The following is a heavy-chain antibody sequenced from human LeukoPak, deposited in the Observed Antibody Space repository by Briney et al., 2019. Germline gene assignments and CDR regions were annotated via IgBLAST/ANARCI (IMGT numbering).Heavy chain of an antibody. CDR3: ARDLGGAFDY. CDR1: GFTFSNAW. CDR2: ISSSSSTI. V-gene: IGHV3-48*01. D-gene: IGHD3-16*01. Sequence: PGGALRLSCAASGFTFSNAWMNWVRQAPGKGLERVSYISSSSSTIYYADSVKGRFTISRDNAKNSLYLQMNSLRAEDTAVYYCARDLGGAFDYWGQGTLVTVSS. J-gene: IGHJ4*02.